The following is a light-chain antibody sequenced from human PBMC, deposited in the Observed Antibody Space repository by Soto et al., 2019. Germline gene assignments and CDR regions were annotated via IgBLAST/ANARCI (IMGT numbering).Light chain of an antibody. CDR1: KNLLTY. Sequence: DIQLTQFPSTLSASVGATVTITCRASKNLLTYLAWYQQKPGRAPKLLIHDGSTLATGVPSRFSGSGSGTEFSLTISSLQPEDFATYHCQQYQSDLYTFGQGTKLQ. CDR2: DGS. V-gene: IGKV1-5*01. J-gene: IGKJ2*01. CDR3: QQYQSDLYT.